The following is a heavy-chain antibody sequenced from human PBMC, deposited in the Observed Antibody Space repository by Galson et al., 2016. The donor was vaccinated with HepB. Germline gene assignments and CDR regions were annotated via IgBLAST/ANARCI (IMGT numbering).Heavy chain of an antibody. V-gene: IGHV1-24*01. CDR1: GHILIKLS. CDR2: FDPEDGET. CDR3: ATFATAGPYTLPHFDH. D-gene: IGHD1-1*01. Sequence: SVKVSCKVSGHILIKLSIHWVRQAPGKGLEWMGGFDPEDGETIYAQKYQGRVTMTEDTPTDTAYMELSSLKFEETAMYYCATFATAGPYTLPHFDHWGQGALVTVSS. J-gene: IGHJ4*02.